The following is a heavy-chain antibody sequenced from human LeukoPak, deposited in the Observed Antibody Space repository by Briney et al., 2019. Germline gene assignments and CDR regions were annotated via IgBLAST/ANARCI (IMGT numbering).Heavy chain of an antibody. CDR1: GFTSSSYV. CDR3: ARDLGMTDGDYVSYFDY. CDR2: LGTIGIII. V-gene: IGHV3-48*03. Sequence: GGSVRLSCAANGFTSSSYVSNWVRQAPGKGLEWVSYLGTIGIIIYYADSVKGRFTISRDNAKNSLYLQMNSLRAEDTAVYYCARDLGMTDGDYVSYFDYWGQGTLVTVSS. J-gene: IGHJ4*02. D-gene: IGHD4-17*01.